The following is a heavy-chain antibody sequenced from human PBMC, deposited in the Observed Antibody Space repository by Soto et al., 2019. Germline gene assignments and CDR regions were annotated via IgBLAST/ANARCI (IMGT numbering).Heavy chain of an antibody. Sequence: PSETLSLTCTVSGGSVSRGDYYWSWIRQPPGKGLEWIGNSHYRGSTYYNPSLKRRLIISLDTSKSHFSLNLSSVTSADTAVYYCARCPYYYGMDVWGQGTTVTVSS. J-gene: IGHJ6*02. CDR3: ARCPYYYGMDV. CDR1: GGSVSRGDYY. V-gene: IGHV4-30-4*01. CDR2: SHYRGST.